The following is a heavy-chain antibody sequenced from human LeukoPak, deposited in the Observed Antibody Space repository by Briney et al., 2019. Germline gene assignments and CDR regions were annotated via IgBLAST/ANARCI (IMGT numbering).Heavy chain of an antibody. Sequence: GGSLRLSCAASGFTFSYYAMNWVRQAPGKGLEWVSGISGSGENTFYADSVKGRFTISRDNSKNTVELQMNSLRPEDTAVYYCAKEYSSGWYDWGQGTLVTVSS. J-gene: IGHJ4*02. V-gene: IGHV3-23*01. CDR1: GFTFSYYA. CDR2: ISGSGENT. D-gene: IGHD6-19*01. CDR3: AKEYSSGWYD.